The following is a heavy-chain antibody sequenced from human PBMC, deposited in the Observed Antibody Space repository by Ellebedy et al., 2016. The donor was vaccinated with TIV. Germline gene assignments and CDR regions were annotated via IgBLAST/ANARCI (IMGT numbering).Heavy chain of an antibody. CDR3: ARWFGELLYVRWFDP. CDR1: GGSISSSPYY. CDR2: VYYSGNT. Sequence: SETLSLTCTVSGGSISSSPYYWGWIRQPPGKGLEWIGTVYYSGNTYYNPSLKSRVTISADTSKNQFSLRLSSVTAADTAVYYCARWFGELLYVRWFDPWGQGTLATVSS. D-gene: IGHD3-10*01. V-gene: IGHV4-39*01. J-gene: IGHJ5*02.